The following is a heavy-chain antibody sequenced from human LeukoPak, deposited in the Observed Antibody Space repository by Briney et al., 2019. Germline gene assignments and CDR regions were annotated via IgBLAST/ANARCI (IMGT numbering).Heavy chain of an antibody. CDR3: AKDARRTSGWYFFDY. J-gene: IGHJ4*02. CDR1: GFTVSSNY. V-gene: IGHV3-23*01. D-gene: IGHD6-19*01. Sequence: GGSLRLSCAASGFTVSSNYMSWVRQAPGKGLEWVSVISDSGSLTYYADSVKGRFTISRDNSKNTLFLQMNSLRAEGTAVYYCAKDARRTSGWYFFDYWGQGALVTVSS. CDR2: ISDSGSLT.